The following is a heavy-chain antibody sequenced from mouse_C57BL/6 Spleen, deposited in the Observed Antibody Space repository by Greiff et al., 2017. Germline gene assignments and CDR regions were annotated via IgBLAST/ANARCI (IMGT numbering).Heavy chain of an antibody. CDR3: TTSSSYGYWYFDV. D-gene: IGHD1-1*01. CDR1: GFNIKDYY. J-gene: IGHJ1*03. Sequence: EVQLQQSGAELVRPGASVKLSCTASGFNIKDYYMHWVKQRPEQGLEWIGRIDPEDGDTEYAPKFQGKATMTADTSSNTAYLQLSSLTSEDTAVYYCTTSSSYGYWYFDVWGTGTTVTVSS. V-gene: IGHV14-1*01. CDR2: IDPEDGDT.